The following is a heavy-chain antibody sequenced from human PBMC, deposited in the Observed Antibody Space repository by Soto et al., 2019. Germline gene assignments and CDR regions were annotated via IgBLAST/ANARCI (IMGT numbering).Heavy chain of an antibody. D-gene: IGHD3-3*01. CDR1: GFTFSSYA. CDR3: AKDSWAIFGVPAGEYYAMDV. J-gene: IGHJ6*02. V-gene: IGHV3-23*01. Sequence: PGGSLRLSCAASGFTFSSYAMSWVRQAPGKGLEWVSAISGSGGSTYYADSVKGWFTISRDNSKNTVYLQMNDLRVEDAAEYFCAKDSWAIFGVPAGEYYAMDVWGQGTTVTVSS. CDR2: ISGSGGST.